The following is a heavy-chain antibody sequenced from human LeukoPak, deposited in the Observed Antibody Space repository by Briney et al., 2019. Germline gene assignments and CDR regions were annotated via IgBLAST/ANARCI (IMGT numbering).Heavy chain of an antibody. D-gene: IGHD6-19*01. CDR1: GFTFSTYS. CDR3: ARSSGWFLDY. Sequence: LPGGSLRLSCAASGFTFSTYSMNWVRQAPGXXXEWLSYISSGSSTIYYADSVKGRFTISRDNAKNSLYLQMNSLRDEDTAVYYCARSSGWFLDYWGQGTLVTVSS. V-gene: IGHV3-48*02. CDR2: ISSGSSTI. J-gene: IGHJ4*02.